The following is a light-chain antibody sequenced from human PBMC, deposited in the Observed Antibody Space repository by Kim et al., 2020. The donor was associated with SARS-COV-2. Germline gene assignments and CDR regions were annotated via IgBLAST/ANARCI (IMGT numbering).Light chain of an antibody. CDR2: EDN. J-gene: IGLJ2*01. V-gene: IGLV6-57*02. Sequence: NFMLTQPHSVSESPGKTVTISCTGSSGSIASKYVQWYQQRPGSAPTTVIYEDNQRPSGVPDRFSGSIDSSSNSASLTISGLKTEDEADYYCQSYDSSNVVFGGGTQLTVL. CDR3: QSYDSSNVV. CDR1: SGSIASKY.